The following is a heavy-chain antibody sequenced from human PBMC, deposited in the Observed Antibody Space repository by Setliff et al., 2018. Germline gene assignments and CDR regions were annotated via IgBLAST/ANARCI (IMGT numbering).Heavy chain of an antibody. J-gene: IGHJ6*03. CDR2: IYYSGTT. CDR1: GGSISSSDFY. CDR3: ARMSGFHYMDV. Sequence: SETLSLTCTVSGGSISSSDFYWGWIRQPPGKGLEWIGSIYYSGTTYYNPSLKSPVTISIDTSKNQFSLKLSSVTAADTAIYYCARMSGFHYMDVWGRGTTVTVSS. V-gene: IGHV4-39*01. D-gene: IGHD3-3*01.